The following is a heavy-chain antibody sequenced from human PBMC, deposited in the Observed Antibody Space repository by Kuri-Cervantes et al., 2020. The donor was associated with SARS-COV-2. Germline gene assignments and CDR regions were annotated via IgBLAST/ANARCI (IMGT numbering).Heavy chain of an antibody. V-gene: IGHV3-23*01. J-gene: IGHJ6*04. CDR2: ISGNSGST. Sequence: GGSLRLSCAASGFTFSNYAMSWVRQAPGKGLEWVSTISGNSGSTHYADSVKGRFTISRDNSKDTVFMQMNSLRAEDTAVYYCAKETFGVLDVWGKGTTVTVSS. D-gene: IGHD3-3*01. CDR1: GFTFSNYA. CDR3: AKETFGVLDV.